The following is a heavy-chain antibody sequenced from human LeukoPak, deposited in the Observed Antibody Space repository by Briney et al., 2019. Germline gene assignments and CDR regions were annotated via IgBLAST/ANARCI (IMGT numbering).Heavy chain of an antibody. CDR2: ISGSGGNT. Sequence: GGSLRLSCAASGFTFSSYWMHWVRQAPGKGLEWASAISGSGGNTYYADSVKGRFTISRDNSKNTLYLQMNSLRAEDTAVYYCAKDPGYCSSTSCSNDAFDIWGQGTMVTVSS. CDR3: AKDPGYCSSTSCSNDAFDI. V-gene: IGHV3-23*01. D-gene: IGHD2-2*03. CDR1: GFTFSSYW. J-gene: IGHJ3*02.